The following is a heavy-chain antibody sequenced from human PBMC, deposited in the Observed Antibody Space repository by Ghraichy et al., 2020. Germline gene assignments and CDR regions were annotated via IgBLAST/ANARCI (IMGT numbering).Heavy chain of an antibody. J-gene: IGHJ4*02. Sequence: GGSLRLSCAASGFTFSSYSMNWVRQAPGKGLEWVSSISSSSSYIYYADSVKGRFTISRDNAKNSLYLQMNSLRAEDTAVYYCAQLWFGELLDFDYWGQGTLVTVSS. CDR3: AQLWFGELLDFDY. CDR2: ISSSSSYI. D-gene: IGHD3-10*01. V-gene: IGHV3-21*01. CDR1: GFTFSSYS.